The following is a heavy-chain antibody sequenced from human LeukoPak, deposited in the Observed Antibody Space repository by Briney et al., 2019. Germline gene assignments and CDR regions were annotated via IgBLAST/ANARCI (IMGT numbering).Heavy chain of an antibody. CDR2: LSYDANE. V-gene: IGHV3-30-3*01. D-gene: IGHD3-22*01. CDR1: GFTFSSYA. J-gene: IGHJ4*02. CDR3: AREGEPFYDSSGYLGLNFDY. Sequence: GGSLRLSCAASGFTFSSYAMHWVRQAPGKGLDLEWVTVLSYDANEYYADSVKGRFTISRDNSKNTLYLQMNRLRAEDTAVYYCAREGEPFYDSSGYLGLNFDYWGQGTLVTVSS.